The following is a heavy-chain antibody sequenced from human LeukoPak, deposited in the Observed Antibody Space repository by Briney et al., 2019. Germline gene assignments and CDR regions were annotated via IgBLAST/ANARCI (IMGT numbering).Heavy chain of an antibody. CDR2: IYSGGST. CDR1: GFTFSSYA. Sequence: GGSLRLSCAASGFTFSSYAMSWVRQAPGKGLEWVSVIYSGGSTYYADSVKGRFTISRDNSKNTLYLQMNSLRAEDAAVYYCARDLRDYVWGSYRPEEGFYDYWGQGTLVTVSS. CDR3: ARDLRDYVWGSYRPEEGFYDY. J-gene: IGHJ4*02. V-gene: IGHV3-66*02. D-gene: IGHD3-16*02.